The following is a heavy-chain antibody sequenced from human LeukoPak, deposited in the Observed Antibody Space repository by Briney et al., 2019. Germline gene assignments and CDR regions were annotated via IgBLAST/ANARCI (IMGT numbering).Heavy chain of an antibody. D-gene: IGHD1-26*01. CDR1: GGSFSGYY. CDR3: ARPVGTTVSVDY. V-gene: IGHV4-34*01. Sequence: PSETLSLTCAVYGGSFSGYYWSWIRQPPGKGLEWIGEINHSGSTNYNPSLKSRVTISVDTSKNQFSLKLSSVTAADTAVYYCARPVGTTVSVDYWGQGTLVTVSS. CDR2: INHSGST. J-gene: IGHJ4*02.